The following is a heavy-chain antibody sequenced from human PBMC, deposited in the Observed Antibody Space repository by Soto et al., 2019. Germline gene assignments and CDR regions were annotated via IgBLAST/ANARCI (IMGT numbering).Heavy chain of an antibody. CDR2: VYYSGST. CDR1: GGSISSGGYY. J-gene: IGHJ4*02. Sequence: PSETLSLTCTVSGGSISSGGYYWSWIRQHPGKGLEWIGYVYYSGSTYYNPSLKSRVTISVDTSKNQFSLKLSSVTAADTAVYYCARSFPLDVTIMGYFDYWSQGTLVTVSS. V-gene: IGHV4-31*03. CDR3: ARSFPLDVTIMGYFDY. D-gene: IGHD4-4*01.